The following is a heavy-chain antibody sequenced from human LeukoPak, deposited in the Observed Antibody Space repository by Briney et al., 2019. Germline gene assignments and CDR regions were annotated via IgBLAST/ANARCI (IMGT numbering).Heavy chain of an antibody. Sequence: SETLSLTCTVSGGSISSSSYYWGWIRQPPGKGLEWIGSIHYSGSTYYNPSLKSRVTISVDTSKNQFSLKLSSVTAADTAVYYCARLRLLRYFDWLLAFDIWGQGTMVTVSS. CDR1: GGSISSSSYY. V-gene: IGHV4-39*01. CDR3: ARLRLLRYFDWLLAFDI. J-gene: IGHJ3*02. CDR2: IHYSGST. D-gene: IGHD3-9*01.